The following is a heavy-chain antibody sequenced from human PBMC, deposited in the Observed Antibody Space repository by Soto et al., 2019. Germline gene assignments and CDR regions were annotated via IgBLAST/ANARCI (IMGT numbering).Heavy chain of an antibody. CDR3: ARDGDGYFDY. V-gene: IGHV4-34*01. Sequence: TSETLSLTCAVYGGSFSGYYWSWIRQPPGKGLEWIGEINHSGSTNYNPSLKSRVTISVDTSKNQFSLKLSSVTAADTAVYYCARDGDGYFDYWGQGTLVTVSS. CDR2: INHSGST. D-gene: IGHD2-8*01. CDR1: GGSFSGYY. J-gene: IGHJ4*02.